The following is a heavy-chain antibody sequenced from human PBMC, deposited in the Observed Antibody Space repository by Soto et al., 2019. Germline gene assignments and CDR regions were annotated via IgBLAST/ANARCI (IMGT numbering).Heavy chain of an antibody. CDR3: ARVNYDFWSGYYTYYFDY. J-gene: IGHJ4*02. Sequence: ASVKLSSKDSGYAFTSYSMHWVRQAPGQRLEWMGWINAGNGNTKYSQKFQGRVTITRDTSASTAYMELSSLRSEDTAVYYCARVNYDFWSGYYTYYFDYWGQGTLVTVSS. D-gene: IGHD3-3*01. CDR2: INAGNGNT. CDR1: GYAFTSYS. V-gene: IGHV1-3*01.